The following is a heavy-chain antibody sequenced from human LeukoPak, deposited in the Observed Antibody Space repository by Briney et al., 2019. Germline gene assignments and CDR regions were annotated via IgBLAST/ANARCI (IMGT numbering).Heavy chain of an antibody. D-gene: IGHD2-2*01. Sequence: PSETLSLTCTVSGYSISRGYYWGWIRQPPGKGLEWIGSIHYSGNTYYNPSLKSRVTISVDTSKNQFSLKLSSVTATDTAVYYCASGTKDLVGITWYYYTDVWGKGTTVTVSS. CDR1: GYSISRGYY. CDR3: ASGTKDLVGITWYYYTDV. V-gene: IGHV4-38-2*02. CDR2: IHYSGNT. J-gene: IGHJ6*03.